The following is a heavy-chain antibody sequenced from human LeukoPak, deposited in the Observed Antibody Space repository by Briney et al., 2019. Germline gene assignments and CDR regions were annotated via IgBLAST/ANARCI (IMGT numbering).Heavy chain of an antibody. CDR1: GGTFSSYA. CDR2: ISGDNSIT. CDR3: ARGASGWSFDY. D-gene: IGHD6-19*01. V-gene: IGHV1-18*01. Sequence: ASVKVSCKASGGTFSSYAISWVRQAPGQGLEWMGWISGDNSITHYAQKVQGRVTMTTDTSTTTAYIELRSLRSDDTAVYYCARGASGWSFDYWGQGTLVTVSS. J-gene: IGHJ4*02.